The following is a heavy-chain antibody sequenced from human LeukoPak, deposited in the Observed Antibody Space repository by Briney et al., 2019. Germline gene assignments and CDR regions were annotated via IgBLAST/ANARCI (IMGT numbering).Heavy chain of an antibody. CDR2: IRSKANSYAT. Sequence: ARSLRLSCAASGFTFSVSAMHWVRQASGKGLGWVGRIRSKANSYATAYAASVKGRFTISRDDSKNTAYLQMNSLKTEDTAVYYCTRTKDIVVVPAAIRVYWYFDLWGRGTLVTVSS. CDR1: GFTFSVSA. CDR3: TRTKDIVVVPAAIRVYWYFDL. V-gene: IGHV3-73*01. J-gene: IGHJ2*01. D-gene: IGHD2-2*01.